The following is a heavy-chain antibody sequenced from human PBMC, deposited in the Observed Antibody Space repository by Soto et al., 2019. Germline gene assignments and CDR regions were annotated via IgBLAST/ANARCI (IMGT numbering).Heavy chain of an antibody. Sequence: SETLSLTCAVYGGSFSGYYWSWIRQPPGKGLEWIGEINHSGSTNYNPSLKSRVTISVDTSKNQFSLKLSSVTAAGTAVYYCARGRRYYDFWSGYSSPGMDVWGQGTTVTVSS. J-gene: IGHJ6*02. CDR3: ARGRRYYDFWSGYSSPGMDV. CDR2: INHSGST. CDR1: GGSFSGYY. D-gene: IGHD3-3*01. V-gene: IGHV4-34*01.